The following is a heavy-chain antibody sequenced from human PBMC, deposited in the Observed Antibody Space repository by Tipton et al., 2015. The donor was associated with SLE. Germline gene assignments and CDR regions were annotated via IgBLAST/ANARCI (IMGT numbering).Heavy chain of an antibody. CDR1: GFTFTSHA. D-gene: IGHD3-16*02. V-gene: IGHV3-23*01. J-gene: IGHJ2*01. Sequence: SLRLSCAASGFTFTSHAMSWVRQAPGKGLEWVSSISASGGSTFYADSVKGRFTISRDNSKNTVSLQMNSLRDEDTAVYYCAKDYDYMWGSYRYWYFALWGRGSLVTVSS. CDR2: ISASGGST. CDR3: AKDYDYMWGSYRYWYFAL.